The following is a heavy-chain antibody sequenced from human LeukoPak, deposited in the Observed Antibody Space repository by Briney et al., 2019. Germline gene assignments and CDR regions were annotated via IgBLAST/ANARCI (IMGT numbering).Heavy chain of an antibody. V-gene: IGHV4-61*02. CDR1: GGSISSGSYY. Sequence: SQTLSLTCTVSGGSISSGSYYWSWIRQPAGKGLEWIGRIYTSGSTNYNPSLKSRVTISVDTSKNQFSLKLSSVTAADTAVYYCAREEREEQLVRGFDYWGQGTLVTVSS. CDR2: IYTSGST. D-gene: IGHD6-13*01. J-gene: IGHJ4*02. CDR3: AREEREEQLVRGFDY.